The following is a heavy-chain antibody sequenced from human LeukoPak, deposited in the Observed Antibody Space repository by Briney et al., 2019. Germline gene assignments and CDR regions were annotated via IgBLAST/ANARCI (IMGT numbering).Heavy chain of an antibody. J-gene: IGHJ4*02. D-gene: IGHD3-10*01. Sequence: PGASLRLSCAASGFTFSSYDIHWVRQAPGKGLEWVAVIWFGGAHNYYADSVKGRFTISRDNSKNTLFLQMNSLRAEDTAVYYCAREGTFNYGSGTYFSPHFDYWGQGTLVTVS. CDR3: AREGTFNYGSGTYFSPHFDY. CDR1: GFTFSSYD. V-gene: IGHV3-33*01. CDR2: IWFGGAHN.